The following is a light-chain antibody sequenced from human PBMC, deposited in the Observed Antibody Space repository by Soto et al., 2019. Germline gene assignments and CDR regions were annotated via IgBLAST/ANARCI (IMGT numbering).Light chain of an antibody. CDR2: GAS. CDR1: QSVSNNY. CDR3: QQYGSSGT. Sequence: EIVLTQSPGTLSLSPWERATLSCRASQSVSNNYLAWYQQKPGQAPRLLIYGASNRATGIPDRFSGSGSGTDFTLTISRLGPEDFAVYYCQQYGSSGTFGQGTKVDIK. J-gene: IGKJ1*01. V-gene: IGKV3-20*01.